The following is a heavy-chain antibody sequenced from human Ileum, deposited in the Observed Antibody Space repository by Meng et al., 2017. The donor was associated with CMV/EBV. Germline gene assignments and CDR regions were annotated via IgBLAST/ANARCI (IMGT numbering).Heavy chain of an antibody. CDR3: ARKVTSGDYLNWFDL. D-gene: IGHD3-22*01. V-gene: IGHV4-4*02. J-gene: IGHJ5*02. CDR1: DGSVNNNNW. Sequence: QLQESSPGLRKPSGTVSLSCAVSDGSVNNNNWWTWVRQPPGKGLEWIGEIYHSGTTNYNPSLKNRVTITLDKSKNQFFLKVTSVTAADTAVYYCARKVTSGDYLNWFDLWGQGTLVTVSS. CDR2: IYHSGTT.